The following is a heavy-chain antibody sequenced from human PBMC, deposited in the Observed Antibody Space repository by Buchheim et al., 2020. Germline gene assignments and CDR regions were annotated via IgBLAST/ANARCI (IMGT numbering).Heavy chain of an antibody. CDR2: ISNDGSSK. Sequence: QVHLVESGGGVVQPGRSVTLSCAASGFIFRGYGLYWVRQAPGKGLEGVAGISNDGSSKQYADSVKGRFTISRDMSKSTLSLQMDSLREEDTAVYFCAVPYYYGSIDYFTLESWGQGT. J-gene: IGHJ4*02. CDR1: GFIFRGYG. CDR3: AVPYYYGSIDYFTLES. D-gene: IGHD3-10*01. V-gene: IGHV3-30*04.